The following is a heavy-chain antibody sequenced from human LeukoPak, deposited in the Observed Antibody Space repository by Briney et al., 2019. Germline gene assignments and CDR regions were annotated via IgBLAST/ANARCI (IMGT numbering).Heavy chain of an antibody. CDR1: GFTFSSYA. CDR3: ARLNYDFWSGIWEGYYMDV. Sequence: GGSLRLSCAASGFTFSSYAMTWVRRAPGKGLEWVANIREDGSERYYVASVKGRFTVSRDNVKKSLSLQVNSLRAEDTAVYYCARLNYDFWSGIWEGYYMDVWGKGTTVTVSS. V-gene: IGHV3-7*01. CDR2: IREDGSER. J-gene: IGHJ6*03. D-gene: IGHD3-3*01.